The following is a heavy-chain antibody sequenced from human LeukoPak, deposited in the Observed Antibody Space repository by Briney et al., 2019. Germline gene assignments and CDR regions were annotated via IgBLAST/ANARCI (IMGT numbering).Heavy chain of an antibody. J-gene: IGHJ4*02. CDR1: GGSFSGYY. CDR2: INHSGST. V-gene: IGHV4-34*01. CDR3: ARERNYCSSTSCYGFFDY. Sequence: SETLSLTCAVYGGSFSGYYWSWIRQPPGKGLEWIGEINHSGSTNYNPSLKSRVTISVDTSKNQFSLKLSSVAAADTAVYYCARERNYCSSTSCYGFFDYWGQGTLVTVSS. D-gene: IGHD2-2*01.